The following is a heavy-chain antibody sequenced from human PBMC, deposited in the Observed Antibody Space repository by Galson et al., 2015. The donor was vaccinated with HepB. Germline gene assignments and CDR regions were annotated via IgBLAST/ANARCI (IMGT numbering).Heavy chain of an antibody. CDR1: GFTFSSYS. V-gene: IGHV3-21*01. CDR3: ARDARGGIGSCDY. D-gene: IGHD3-16*01. CDR2: ISSSSTYI. Sequence: SLRLSCAASGFTFSSYSMNWVRQAPGKGLEWVSFISSSSTYIYYADSVKGRFTISRDNAKNSLYLQMNSLRAEDTAVFYCARDARGGIGSCDYWGQGTLCTASS. J-gene: IGHJ4*02.